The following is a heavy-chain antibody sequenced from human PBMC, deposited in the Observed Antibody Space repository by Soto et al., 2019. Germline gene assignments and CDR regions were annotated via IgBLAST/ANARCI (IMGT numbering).Heavy chain of an antibody. CDR1: GGSISSYY. J-gene: IGHJ4*02. V-gene: IGHV4-59*01. Sequence: QVQLQESGPGLVKPSETLSLTCTVSGGSISSYYWSWIRQPPGKGLEWIGYIYYSGSTNYNPSLKSRVTISVDTSKNQFSLKLSSVTAADTAVYYCARDNGRGNYYDSSGYWYYFDYWGQGTLVTVSS. D-gene: IGHD3-22*01. CDR2: IYYSGST. CDR3: ARDNGRGNYYDSSGYWYYFDY.